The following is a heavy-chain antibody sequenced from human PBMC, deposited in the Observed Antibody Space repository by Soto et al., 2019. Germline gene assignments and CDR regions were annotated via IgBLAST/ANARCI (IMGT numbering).Heavy chain of an antibody. CDR2: INSLFGTA. CDR3: ARAWSGYHTILKYWSCGMAV. D-gene: IGHD3-3*01. Sequence: QVQLVQSGAEVKKPASSVKVSCKASGGTFSSYSISWVRQAPRQAGEWMGGINSLFGTANYAQKFQGRVTFTADESTSTAYMELSSLGSEDTAVYYCARAWSGYHTILKYWSCGMAVWDQGPTVTVPS. J-gene: IGHJ6*02. V-gene: IGHV1-69*01. CDR1: GGTFSSYS.